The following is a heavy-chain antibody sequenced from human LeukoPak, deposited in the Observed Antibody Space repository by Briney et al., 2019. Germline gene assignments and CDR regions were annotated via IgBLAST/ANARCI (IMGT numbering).Heavy chain of an antibody. D-gene: IGHD3-10*01. J-gene: IGHJ4*02. CDR3: ASGTYYYGSGSFF. CDR1: GGTFSSYA. V-gene: IGHV1-69*05. CDR2: IIPTFGTA. Sequence: SVKVSCKASGGTFSSYAISWVRQAPGQGLEWMGRIIPTFGTANYAQKFQGRVTITTDESTSTAYMELSSLRSEDTAVHYCASGTYYYGSGSFFWGQGTLVTVSS.